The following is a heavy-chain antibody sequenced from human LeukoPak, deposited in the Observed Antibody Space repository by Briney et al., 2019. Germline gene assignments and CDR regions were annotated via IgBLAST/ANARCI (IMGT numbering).Heavy chain of an antibody. V-gene: IGHV4-59*01. CDR3: ARGIAAAGFAFDY. CDR1: GGSISSYY. CDR2: IYYSGST. D-gene: IGHD6-13*01. J-gene: IGHJ4*02. Sequence: PSETLSLTCTVSGGSISSYYWSWIRQPPGKGLEWIGYIYYSGSTNYNPSLKSRVTISVDTSKNQFSLKLSSVTAADTAVYYCARGIAAAGFAFDYWGQGTLVTVS.